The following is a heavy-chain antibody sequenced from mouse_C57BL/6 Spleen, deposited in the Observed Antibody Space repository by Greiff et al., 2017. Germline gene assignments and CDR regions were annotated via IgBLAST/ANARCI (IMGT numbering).Heavy chain of an antibody. CDR1: GYAFSSYW. CDR3: ARWGTTVVAKDWYFDV. V-gene: IGHV1-80*01. J-gene: IGHJ1*03. Sequence: VQLQQSGAELVKPGASVKISCKASGYAFSSYWMNWVKQRPGKGLEWIGQIYPGDGDTNYNGKFKGKATLTVDKSSSTAYMQLSSLTSEDSAVYFCARWGTTVVAKDWYFDVWGTGTTVTVSS. D-gene: IGHD1-1*01. CDR2: IYPGDGDT.